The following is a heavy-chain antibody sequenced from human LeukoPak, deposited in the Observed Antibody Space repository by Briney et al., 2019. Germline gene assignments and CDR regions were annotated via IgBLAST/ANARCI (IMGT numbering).Heavy chain of an antibody. Sequence: GGTLRLSCVASGFTFSYYWMTWVRQVPGKGLEWVANIKEDGTEKYYVDSVKGRFTISRDNAKISLSLRMNNLRAEDTAVYFCARGGNYYPDYWGQGTLVTVSS. V-gene: IGHV3-7*03. CDR3: ARGGNYYPDY. CDR1: GFTFSYYW. CDR2: IKEDGTEK. D-gene: IGHD3-3*01. J-gene: IGHJ4*02.